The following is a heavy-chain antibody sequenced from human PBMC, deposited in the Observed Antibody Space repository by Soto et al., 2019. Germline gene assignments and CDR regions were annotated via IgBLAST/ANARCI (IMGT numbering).Heavy chain of an antibody. D-gene: IGHD6-19*01. CDR1: GGSISSSSYY. J-gene: IGHJ4*02. Sequence: SETLSLTCTVSGGSISSSSYYWGWIRQPPGKGLEWIGEIYHSGSTNYNPSLKTRVTISVDKSKNQFSLKLNSVTAADTAVYYCARSALAGTRFDYWGQGTLVTVSS. CDR2: IYHSGST. V-gene: IGHV4-39*07. CDR3: ARSALAGTRFDY.